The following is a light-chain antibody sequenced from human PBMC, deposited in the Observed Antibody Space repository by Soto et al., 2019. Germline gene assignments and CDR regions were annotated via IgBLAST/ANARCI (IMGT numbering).Light chain of an antibody. CDR2: HAS. CDR3: QQYNNWPLT. V-gene: IGKV3-15*01. CDR1: QSVSNN. Sequence: EIVMTQSPAPLSVSPGERATLSCRASQSVSNNLAWYQQKPGQAPRLLLYHASTRATGIPARFSGSGSGTEFTLTISSLQSEDFAVYYCQQYNNWPLTFGGGTKVEIK. J-gene: IGKJ4*01.